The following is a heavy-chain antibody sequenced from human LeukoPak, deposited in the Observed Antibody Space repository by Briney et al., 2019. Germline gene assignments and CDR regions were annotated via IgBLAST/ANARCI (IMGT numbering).Heavy chain of an antibody. V-gene: IGHV4-59*01. D-gene: IGHD5-24*01. CDR1: GGSISRNY. CDR2: IYYSGST. CDR3: ATTYSRSGDGWFDP. Sequence: SETLSLTCTVSGGSISRNYWSWIRKSPGRGLEWIGYIYYSGSTHYNPSLKSRVTMSIDTSKNKFSLKLSSATAADTAIYYCATTYSRSGDGWFDPWGQGILVTVSS. J-gene: IGHJ5*02.